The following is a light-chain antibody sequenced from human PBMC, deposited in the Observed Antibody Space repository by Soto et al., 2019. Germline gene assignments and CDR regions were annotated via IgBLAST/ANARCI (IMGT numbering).Light chain of an antibody. J-gene: IGKJ1*01. Sequence: DIQMTQSPSTLSASVGDRVTITCRASQSINSWLAWYQQEPGKAPKLLIYDASNLKSGVPSRFSGSGSGTEFTLTISSLQPDDFATYYCQQYNSYSWTFGQGTKVDIK. CDR3: QQYNSYSWT. CDR2: DAS. V-gene: IGKV1-5*01. CDR1: QSINSW.